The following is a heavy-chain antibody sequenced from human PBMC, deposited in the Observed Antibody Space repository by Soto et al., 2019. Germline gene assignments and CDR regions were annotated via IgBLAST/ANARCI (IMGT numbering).Heavy chain of an antibody. J-gene: IGHJ3*02. Sequence: GGSLRLSCAASGFTFSLYSMNWVRQAPGKGLEWISYIISRTGSAIYYADSVKGRFTISRDNDRNSVYLQMDSLRAEDTAVYYCARDAWNDGRFDPFDMWGQGTMVTVSS. CDR2: IISRTGSAI. V-gene: IGHV3-48*01. D-gene: IGHD1-1*01. CDR1: GFTFSLYS. CDR3: ARDAWNDGRFDPFDM.